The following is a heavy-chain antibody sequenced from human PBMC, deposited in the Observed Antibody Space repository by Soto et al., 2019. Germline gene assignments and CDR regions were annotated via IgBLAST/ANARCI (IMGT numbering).Heavy chain of an antibody. J-gene: IGHJ4*02. D-gene: IGHD4-17*01. Sequence: AGSLTLSCVASGFTFSNYEMNWVRQAPGKGLEWVSYISSVASTIYYADSVKGRFTISRDNDKDSLFLQMNSLRAEDTAVYYCARDLRTTYYFDYWGQGTLVTVSS. CDR1: GFTFSNYE. CDR3: ARDLRTTYYFDY. V-gene: IGHV3-48*03. CDR2: ISSVASTI.